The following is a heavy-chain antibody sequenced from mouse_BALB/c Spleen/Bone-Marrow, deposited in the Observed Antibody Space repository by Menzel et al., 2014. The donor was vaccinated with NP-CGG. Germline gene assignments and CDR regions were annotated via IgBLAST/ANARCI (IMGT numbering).Heavy chain of an antibody. V-gene: IGHV1S56*01. CDR3: ARRYGYGDSYFDV. CDR1: GYTFTSYY. CDR2: IYPGNVNT. J-gene: IGHJ1*01. Sequence: QVQLQQSGPELVKPGASVRISCKASGYTFTSYYIHWVKQRPGQGLEWIGWIYPGNVNTKYNEKFKGKATLTADKSSSTAYMQLSSLTSEDSAVYFCARRYGYGDSYFDVWGAGTTVTVSS. D-gene: IGHD2-2*01.